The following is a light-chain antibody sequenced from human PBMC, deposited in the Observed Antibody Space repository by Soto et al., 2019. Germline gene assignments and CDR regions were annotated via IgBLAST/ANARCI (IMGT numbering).Light chain of an antibody. J-gene: IGLJ2*01. Sequence: QSALTQPPSASGSPGQSVTISCTGTSSDVGGYNFVSWYQQFPGKAPKLMIYEVNKRPSGVSDRFAGSKSGNTASLTVSGLQAEDEADYYCSSYAVNDNLGLLGGGTKLTVL. CDR3: SSYAVNDNLGL. V-gene: IGLV2-8*01. CDR1: SSDVGGYNF. CDR2: EVN.